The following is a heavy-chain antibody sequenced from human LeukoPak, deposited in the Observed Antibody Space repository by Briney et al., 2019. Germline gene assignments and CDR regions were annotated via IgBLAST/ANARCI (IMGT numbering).Heavy chain of an antibody. D-gene: IGHD6-19*01. CDR1: GDSVSSNNGA. V-gene: IGHV6-1*01. Sequence: SQTLSVTCAVSGDSVSSNNGAWNWIRQSPSRGLEWLGGTYYRSKWYNDYAVSLQGRITINPDTSRNQFSLQLTSVTPEDTAVYYCARDVGNSGWYTFDYWGQGTLVTVSS. J-gene: IGHJ4*02. CDR3: ARDVGNSGWYTFDY. CDR2: TYYRSKWYN.